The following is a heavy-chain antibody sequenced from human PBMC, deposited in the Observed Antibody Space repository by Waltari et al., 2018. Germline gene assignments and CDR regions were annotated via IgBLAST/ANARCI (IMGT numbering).Heavy chain of an antibody. V-gene: IGHV1-69*06. CDR2: IIPVFGTI. CDR3: ATSYDSSGYYYSPYYYGMDV. Sequence: QVQMVQSGAEVKKPGSSVKISCKDSRGTFSSCGISWVRQAPGQGPEWMGGIIPVFGTIKYAQKFQDRVTITADTSTDTAYMELSSLRSEDTAVYYCATSYDSSGYYYSPYYYGMDVWGQGPTV. J-gene: IGHJ6*02. D-gene: IGHD3-22*01. CDR1: RGTFSSCG.